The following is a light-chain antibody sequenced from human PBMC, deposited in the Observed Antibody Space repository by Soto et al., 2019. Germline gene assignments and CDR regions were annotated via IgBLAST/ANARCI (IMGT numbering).Light chain of an antibody. CDR2: DVS. CDR1: SSDVGGYNY. V-gene: IGLV2-14*01. CDR3: SSYTSSSTSVV. Sequence: QSALTQPASVSVSPGQSITISCTGTSSDVGGYNYVSWYQQHPGKAPKLMIYDVSNRPSGVSDRFSGSKSGNTASLTISGLQAADEADYYCSSYTSSSTSVVFGGGTKVTVL. J-gene: IGLJ2*01.